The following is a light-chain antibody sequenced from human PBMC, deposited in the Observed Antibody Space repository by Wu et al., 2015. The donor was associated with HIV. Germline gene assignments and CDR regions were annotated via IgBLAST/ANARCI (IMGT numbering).Light chain of an antibody. J-gene: IGKJ4*01. CDR1: QGFSTS. CDR2: GAI. Sequence: LSASVGDRVTITXRATQGFSTSLAWYQQKPGKAPKLLVSGAIPIGDGVPSRFIGSKSGTDFTLTITTLQPEDFATYYCRQYYDSPLTFAGGPRWRSN. V-gene: IGKV1-NL1*01. CDR3: RQYYDSPLT.